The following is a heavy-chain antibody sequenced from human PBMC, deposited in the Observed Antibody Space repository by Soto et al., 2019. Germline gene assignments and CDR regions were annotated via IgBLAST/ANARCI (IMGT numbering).Heavy chain of an antibody. D-gene: IGHD3-3*01. V-gene: IGHV4-59*01. CDR2: IYYSGTT. J-gene: IGHJ4*02. CDR3: ARTRLNHDFWSGYQY. CDR1: GGSISSYY. Sequence: SETLSLTCTVSGGSISSYYWNWIRQPPGKGLEWIGYIYYSGTTNYNPSLKSRVTISVDASKNQFSLILSSVTAADTAVYYCARTRLNHDFWSGYQYWGQGTLVTVSS.